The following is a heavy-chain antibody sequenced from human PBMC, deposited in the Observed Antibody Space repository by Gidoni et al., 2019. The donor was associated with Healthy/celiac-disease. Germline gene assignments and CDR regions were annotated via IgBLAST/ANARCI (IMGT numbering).Heavy chain of an antibody. J-gene: IGHJ6*03. CDR1: GFIFNRYV. CDR2: IPASGGDT. CDR3: AKDPGSLSYYYMDV. Sequence: EVQLLESGGGMVQPGGSLSLSCAAAGFIFNRYVMSWVRQAPGKGLEWVSSIPASGGDTYYADSVKGRFTVSRDNSKNTLYLQMSGLRAEDTALYYCAKDPGSLSYYYMDVWGKGTAVTVSS. V-gene: IGHV3-23*01.